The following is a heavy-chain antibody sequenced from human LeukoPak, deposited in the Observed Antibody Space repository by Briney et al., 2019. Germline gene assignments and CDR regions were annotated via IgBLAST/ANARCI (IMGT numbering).Heavy chain of an antibody. Sequence: SDTLSLTCTVSGGSISSTTYYWGWIRLPPGKGLDWIGNIYYSGSTNYNPSLKSRVTISVDTSKNQFSLKLSSVTAADTAVYYCARSRGYCSGGSCYYYYYYMDVWGKGTTVTVSS. CDR2: IYYSGST. D-gene: IGHD2-15*01. CDR1: GGSISSTTYY. CDR3: ARSRGYCSGGSCYYYYYYMDV. V-gene: IGHV4-39*07. J-gene: IGHJ6*03.